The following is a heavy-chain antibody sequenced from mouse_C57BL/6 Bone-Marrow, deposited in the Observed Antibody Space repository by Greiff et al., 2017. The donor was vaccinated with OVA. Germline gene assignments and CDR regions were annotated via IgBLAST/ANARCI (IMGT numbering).Heavy chain of an antibody. CDR2: IHPNSGST. Sequence: QVQLQQPGAELVKPGASVKLSCKASGYTFTSYWMHWVKQRPGQGLEWIGMIHPNSGSTNYNEKFKSKATLTVDKSSSTAYMQLSSLTSEDSAVYYCARYYSNYLWYFDVWGTGTTVTVSS. CDR1: GYTFTSYW. CDR3: ARYYSNYLWYFDV. V-gene: IGHV1-64*01. D-gene: IGHD2-5*01. J-gene: IGHJ1*03.